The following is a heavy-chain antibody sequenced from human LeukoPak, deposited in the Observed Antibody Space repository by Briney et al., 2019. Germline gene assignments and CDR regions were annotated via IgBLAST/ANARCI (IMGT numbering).Heavy chain of an antibody. V-gene: IGHV1-3*01. CDR1: GYTFTSYA. J-gene: IGHJ3*02. D-gene: IGHD6-19*01. CDR3: ARGPRIAVAGAFDI. Sequence: ASVKVSCKASGYTFTSYAMHWVRQAPGQRLEWMGRINAGNGNTKYSQKFQGRVTITRDTSASTAYMELSSLRSEDTAVYYCARGPRIAVAGAFDIWGQGTMVTVSS. CDR2: INAGNGNT.